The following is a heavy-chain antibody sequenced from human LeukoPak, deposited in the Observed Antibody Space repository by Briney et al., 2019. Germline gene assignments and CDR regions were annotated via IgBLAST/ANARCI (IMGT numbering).Heavy chain of an antibody. D-gene: IGHD3-3*01. J-gene: IGHJ6*03. Sequence: GGSLRLSCAASGFTFSTHWMHWVRHAPGKGLLWVSRINSDGSRINYADSVKGRFTISRDNAKNTAYLQVNSLRVEDTAVYYCARGKSGGYYMDVWGKGTTVTVSS. CDR3: ARGKSGGYYMDV. CDR2: INSDGSRI. CDR1: GFTFSTHW. V-gene: IGHV3-74*01.